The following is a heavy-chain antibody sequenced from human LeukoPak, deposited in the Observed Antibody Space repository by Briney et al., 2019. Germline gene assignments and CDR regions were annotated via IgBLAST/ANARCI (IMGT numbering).Heavy chain of an antibody. CDR3: ARHWSRYFDY. CDR2: IFYTGNT. CDR1: GGSINSSTYY. D-gene: IGHD2-8*02. Sequence: SETLSLTCTVSGGSINSSTYYWGWIRQPPGEGLEWTGSIFYTGNTYYNPSLKSRVTISVDTSKNQFSLKLSSVTAADTAVYYCARHWSRYFDYWGQGSLVTVSS. J-gene: IGHJ4*02. V-gene: IGHV4-39*01.